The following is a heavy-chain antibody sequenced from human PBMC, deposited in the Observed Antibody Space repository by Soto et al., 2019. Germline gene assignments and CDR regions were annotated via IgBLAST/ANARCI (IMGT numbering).Heavy chain of an antibody. J-gene: IGHJ6*02. D-gene: IGHD2-8*02. CDR3: ARDRSSCTSARCYSYYSGMDV. CDR2: INSDGSRT. CDR1: GCNFSRYW. Sequence: EVQLVESGGGLVQPGGSLRLSCSASGCNFSRYWTHWVRQVPGRGLMCVSHINSDGSRTTYADSVKGRFTISRDNAKNTLYLQMNSLRAEDTAVYYCARDRSSCTSARCYSYYSGMDVWGQGTTVTVSS. V-gene: IGHV3-74*01.